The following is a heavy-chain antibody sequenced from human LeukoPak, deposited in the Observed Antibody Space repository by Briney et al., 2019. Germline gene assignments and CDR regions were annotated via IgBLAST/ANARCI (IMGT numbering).Heavy chain of an antibody. Sequence: GGPLRLSCVPASGFTFSSHGMPWVRQAPGKGLEWVAGIRFDGTKQYYRDSAKGRFTVSRDDSKNTLYLQMNSLRDEDTAVYYCARDDAYLRLGAWGQGTLVTVSS. D-gene: IGHD3-16*01. CDR2: IRFDGTKQ. CDR1: GFTFSSHG. J-gene: IGHJ5*02. CDR3: ARDDAYLRLGA. V-gene: IGHV3-33*01.